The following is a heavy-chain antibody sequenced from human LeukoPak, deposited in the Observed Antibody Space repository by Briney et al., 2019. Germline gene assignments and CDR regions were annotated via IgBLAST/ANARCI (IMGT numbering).Heavy chain of an antibody. CDR2: ISAYNGNT. Sequence: VASVKVSCKASGYTFTSYGISWVRQAPGQGLEWMGWISAYNGNTNYAQKLQGRVTMTTDTPTSTAYMELRSLRSDDTAVYYCARVVEEWLVDYWGQGTLVTVSS. J-gene: IGHJ4*02. CDR1: GYTFTSYG. CDR3: ARVVEEWLVDY. D-gene: IGHD6-19*01. V-gene: IGHV1-18*01.